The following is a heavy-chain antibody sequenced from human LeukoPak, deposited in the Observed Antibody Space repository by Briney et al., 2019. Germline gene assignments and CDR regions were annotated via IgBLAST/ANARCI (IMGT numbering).Heavy chain of an antibody. V-gene: IGHV1-18*01. CDR3: ARDYGDYTAWSDY. CDR2: ISAYNDNT. Sequence: ASVKVPCKASGCTFTSYGISWVRQAPGQGLEWTGWISAYNDNTNYAQKPQSRVTMTTDTPTSTAYMELRSLRSDDTAVYYCARDYGDYTAWSDYWGQGTLVTVSS. CDR1: GCTFTSYG. D-gene: IGHD4-17*01. J-gene: IGHJ4*02.